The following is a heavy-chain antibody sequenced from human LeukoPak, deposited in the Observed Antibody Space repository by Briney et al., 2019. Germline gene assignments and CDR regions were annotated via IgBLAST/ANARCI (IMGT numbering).Heavy chain of an antibody. Sequence: GGSLRLSCAASGFTFSSYAMSWVRQAPGKGLEWVSAISGSGGSTYYADSVKGRFTISRDNSKNTLHLQMNSLRAEDTAVYYCAKGIVDWGKYYFDYWGQGTLVTVSS. D-gene: IGHD3/OR15-3a*01. CDR3: AKGIVDWGKYYFDY. CDR2: ISGSGGST. CDR1: GFTFSSYA. V-gene: IGHV3-23*01. J-gene: IGHJ4*02.